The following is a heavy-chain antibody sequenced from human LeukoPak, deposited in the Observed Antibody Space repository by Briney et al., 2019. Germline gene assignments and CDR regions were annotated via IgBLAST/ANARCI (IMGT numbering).Heavy chain of an antibody. D-gene: IGHD4/OR15-4a*01. V-gene: IGHV3-66*01. CDR3: ANEVRPNDY. CDR1: GITVSSND. Sequence: GGSLRLSCAASGITVSSNDMSWVRQAPGKGLEWVSVIYSGGSTYYADSVKGRFTISRDNSKNTLYLQMNSLRAEDTALYFCANEVRPNDYWGRGTLVTVSS. CDR2: IYSGGST. J-gene: IGHJ4*02.